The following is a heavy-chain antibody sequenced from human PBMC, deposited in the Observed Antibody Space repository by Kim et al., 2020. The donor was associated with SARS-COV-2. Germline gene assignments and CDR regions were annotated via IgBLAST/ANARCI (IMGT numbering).Heavy chain of an antibody. Sequence: DSVKGRFTISRDNSKNTLYLQMNSLRAEDTAVYYCARDKWELSSLGGMDVWGQGTTVTVSS. CDR3: ARDKWELSSLGGMDV. D-gene: IGHD1-26*01. J-gene: IGHJ6*02. V-gene: IGHV3-30*07.